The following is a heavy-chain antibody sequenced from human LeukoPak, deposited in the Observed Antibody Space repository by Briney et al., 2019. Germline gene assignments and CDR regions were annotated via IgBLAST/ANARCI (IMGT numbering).Heavy chain of an antibody. J-gene: IGHJ4*02. V-gene: IGHV4-59*01. CDR3: ARGPGYCTNGICDSIDY. Sequence: PSETLSLTCNVSGGSISSYYWSWIRQPPGKGLEWIGYIYNSGSAIYNPSLKSRVTTAADTSKNQFSLKLSSVTAADTAVYYCARGPGYCTNGICDSIDYWGQGTLVTVSS. D-gene: IGHD2-8*01. CDR1: GGSISSYY. CDR2: IYNSGSA.